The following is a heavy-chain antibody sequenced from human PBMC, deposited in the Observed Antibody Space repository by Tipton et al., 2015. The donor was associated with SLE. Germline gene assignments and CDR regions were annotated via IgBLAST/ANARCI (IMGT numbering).Heavy chain of an antibody. CDR1: GFSFSSYG. J-gene: IGHJ3*02. Sequence: SGFSFSSYGMHWVRQSPGKGLEWVAVISYDGSNKYYADSVKGRFTISRDNSKNTLYLQMNSLRAEDTAVYYCARGSGSDDPDAFDIWGQGTMVTVSS. D-gene: IGHD3-16*01. CDR3: ARGSGSDDPDAFDI. CDR2: ISYDGSNK. V-gene: IGHV3-30*12.